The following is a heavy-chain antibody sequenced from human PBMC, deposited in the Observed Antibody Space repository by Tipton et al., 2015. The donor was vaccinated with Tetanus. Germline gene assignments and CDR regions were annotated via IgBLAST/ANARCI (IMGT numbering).Heavy chain of an antibody. Sequence: QLVQSGPEVKKPGASVKVSCKASGYTFTGYYMHWVRQAPGQGLEWMGWINPNSGGTNYAQKFQGWVTMTRDTSISTAYMELSRLGSGDTAVDFCARDRGPRYSREERSAFDIWGQGTMVTVSS. D-gene: IGHD6-13*01. CDR1: GYTFTGYY. V-gene: IGHV1-2*04. CDR3: ARDRGPRYSREERSAFDI. CDR2: INPNSGGT. J-gene: IGHJ3*02.